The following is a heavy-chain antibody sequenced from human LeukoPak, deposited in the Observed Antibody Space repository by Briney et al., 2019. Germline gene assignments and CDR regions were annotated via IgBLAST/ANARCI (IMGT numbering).Heavy chain of an antibody. V-gene: IGHV1-46*01. D-gene: IGHD3-3*01. CDR2: INPSGGST. CDR1: GYTFTSYY. CDR3: AISSEWLYHFDY. Sequence: ASVKVSCKACGYTFTSYYMHWVRQAPGQGLEWMGIINPSGGSTSYAQKFQGRVTMTRDMSTSTVYMELSSLRSEDTAVYYCAISSEWLYHFDYWGQGTLVTVSS. J-gene: IGHJ4*02.